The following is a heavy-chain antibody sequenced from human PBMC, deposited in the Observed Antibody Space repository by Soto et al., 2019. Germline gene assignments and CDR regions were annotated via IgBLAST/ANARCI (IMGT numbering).Heavy chain of an antibody. V-gene: IGHV1-24*01. Sequence: ASVKVSCKVSGYTLTELSIHWVRQAPGKGLEWMGGFDPEDGETVYAQKFQGRVTMTEDTSTDTAYMELSSLRSEDTALYYCAKGRSYYYYYGVDVWGQGTTVTVSS. J-gene: IGHJ6*02. CDR2: FDPEDGET. CDR1: GYTLTELS. CDR3: AKGRSYYYYYGVDV.